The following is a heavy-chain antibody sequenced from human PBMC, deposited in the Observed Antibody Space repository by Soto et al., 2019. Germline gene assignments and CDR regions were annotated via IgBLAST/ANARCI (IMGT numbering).Heavy chain of an antibody. V-gene: IGHV3-30*18. CDR2: ISYDGSNK. Sequence: QVQLVESGGGVVQPGRSLRLSCAASGFTFSSYGMHWVRQAPGKGLEWVAVISYDGSNKYYADSVKGRFTISRDNSKNTRYLQMNSLRAEDTAVYYCAKLPGIAVAGNSDYWGQGTLVTVSS. CDR3: AKLPGIAVAGNSDY. CDR1: GFTFSSYG. J-gene: IGHJ4*02. D-gene: IGHD6-19*01.